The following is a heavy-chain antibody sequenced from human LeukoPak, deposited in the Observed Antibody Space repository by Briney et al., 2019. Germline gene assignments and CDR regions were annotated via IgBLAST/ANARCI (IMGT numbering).Heavy chain of an antibody. CDR2: ISSSSNYI. J-gene: IGHJ6*03. D-gene: IGHD3-3*01. Sequence: GGSLRLSCAASGFTFSSYSMNWVRQAPGKGLEWVSYISSSSNYIYYADSVKGRFTVSRDHAKNSLSLQMNSLRAEDTAVYYCARYYDFWGASYGNYYMDVWGKGTTVTVSS. CDR1: GFTFSSYS. CDR3: ARYYDFWGASYGNYYMDV. V-gene: IGHV3-21*03.